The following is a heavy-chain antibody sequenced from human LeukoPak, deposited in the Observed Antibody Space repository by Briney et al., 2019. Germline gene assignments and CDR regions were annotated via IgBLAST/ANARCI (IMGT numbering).Heavy chain of an antibody. CDR1: GISFSSFG. V-gene: IGHV3-23*01. CDR3: ARVGYSSAWYLFNF. D-gene: IGHD6-13*01. J-gene: IGHJ4*02. CDR2: LSSTGTT. Sequence: GGSLRLSCAASGISFSSFGMSWVRQTPEKGLEWVSTLSSTGTTFYADSVKGRFTISRANSENTLYLQMDSLTAEDTALYYCARVGYSSAWYLFNFWGQGTLVTVSS.